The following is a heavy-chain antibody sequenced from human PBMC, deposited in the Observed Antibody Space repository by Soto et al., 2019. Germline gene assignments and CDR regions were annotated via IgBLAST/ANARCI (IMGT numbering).Heavy chain of an antibody. Sequence: SETLSLTCTVSGGSISGYHWSWIRQPPGKGLEWIGYIYYSGSTNYNPSLKSRVTISVDTSKNQFSLKLSSVTAADTAVYYCARYNWNYDAFDIWGQGTMVTVSS. J-gene: IGHJ3*02. D-gene: IGHD1-7*01. CDR1: GGSISGYH. V-gene: IGHV4-59*01. CDR3: ARYNWNYDAFDI. CDR2: IYYSGST.